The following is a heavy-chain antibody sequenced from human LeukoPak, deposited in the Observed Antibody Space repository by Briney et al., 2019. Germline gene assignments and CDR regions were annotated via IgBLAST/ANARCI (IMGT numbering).Heavy chain of an antibody. Sequence: GGSLRLSCAASGFTFSSYGMTWVRQAPGKGLEWVSYISSSSSTMYYADSVKGRFTISRDNAKNSLYLQMNSLRAEDTAVYYCARSINNWFDPWGQGTLVTVSS. CDR2: ISSSSSTM. V-gene: IGHV3-48*04. J-gene: IGHJ5*02. CDR3: ARSINNWFDP. CDR1: GFTFSSYG.